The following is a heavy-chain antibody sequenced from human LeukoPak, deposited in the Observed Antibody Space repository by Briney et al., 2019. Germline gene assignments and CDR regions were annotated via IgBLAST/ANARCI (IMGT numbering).Heavy chain of an antibody. V-gene: IGHV3-53*01. J-gene: IGHJ4*02. D-gene: IGHD1-14*01. CDR2: IYIADNT. CDR3: AREGPSGRPLSY. Sequence: PGGSLRLSCAASGFSVSSNYMSWVRQAPGKGLEWVSVIYIADNTYYADSVKGRFTISRDNSKNTLYLQMNSLRAEDTAVYYCAREGPSGRPLSYWGQGTLVTVSS. CDR1: GFSVSSNY.